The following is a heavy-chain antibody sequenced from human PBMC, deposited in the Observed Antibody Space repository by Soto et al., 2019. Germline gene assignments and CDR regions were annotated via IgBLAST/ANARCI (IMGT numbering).Heavy chain of an antibody. J-gene: IGHJ1*01. Sequence: GASVKVSCKFSCYTLTELPMHWVRQAPGEGVECMGGSDTEDSETTYAQKSQGRDTRTEDTSTGTAYMELSSLRSDVTVVYSCATSSAITKVKYFQHWGQGTLVTVS. V-gene: IGHV1-24*01. D-gene: IGHD3-10*01. CDR2: SDTEDSET. CDR3: ATSSAITKVKYFQH. CDR1: CYTLTELP.